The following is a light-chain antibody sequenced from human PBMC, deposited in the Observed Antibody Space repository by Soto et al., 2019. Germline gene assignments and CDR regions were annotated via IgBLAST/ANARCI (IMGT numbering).Light chain of an antibody. CDR3: QQYGSTPRT. J-gene: IGKJ1*01. CDR1: QSVSSSY. Sequence: EIVLTQSPGTLSLSPGERATLSCRASQSVSSSYLAWYQQKPGQAPRLLIYGASTRASDTPARFSGSGSGTDFTLTISRLEPEDFAVYYCQQYGSTPRTFGQGTKVDIK. V-gene: IGKV3-20*01. CDR2: GAS.